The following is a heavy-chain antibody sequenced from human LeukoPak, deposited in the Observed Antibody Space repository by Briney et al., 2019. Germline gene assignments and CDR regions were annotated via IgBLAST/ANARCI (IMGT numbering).Heavy chain of an antibody. J-gene: IGHJ3*02. Sequence: ASVKVSCKVSGYTLTELSMHWVRQAPGQGLEWMGITDPIGGSTNYAQKFQGRVTMTRDTSTSTAYMELSSLRSEDTAVYYCATTQLPAYYAFDIWGQGTMVTVSS. CDR3: ATTQLPAYYAFDI. CDR2: TDPIGGST. V-gene: IGHV1-46*01. CDR1: GYTLTELS. D-gene: IGHD2-2*01.